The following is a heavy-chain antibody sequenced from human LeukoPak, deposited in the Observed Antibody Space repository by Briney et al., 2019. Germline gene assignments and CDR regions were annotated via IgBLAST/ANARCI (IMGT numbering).Heavy chain of an antibody. D-gene: IGHD3-9*01. CDR2: LIPIFGTA. V-gene: IGHV1-69*05. CDR3: ARSRTILTGYQENWYFDL. CDR1: GGTFSSYA. J-gene: IGHJ2*01. Sequence: GASVKVSCKASGGTFSSYAINWVRQAPGQGLEWMGRLIPIFGTANYAQKFQGRVTITMDESTSTAYMALSSLRSEDTAVYYCARSRTILTGYQENWYFDLWGRGTLVTVSS.